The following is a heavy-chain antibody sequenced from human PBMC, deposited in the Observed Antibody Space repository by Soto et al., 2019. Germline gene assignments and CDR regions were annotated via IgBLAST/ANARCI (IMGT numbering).Heavy chain of an antibody. CDR2: ISVTSGDT. J-gene: IGHJ6*04. V-gene: IGHV1-18*04. CDR1: GYNFSTYG. CDR3: ASLSTRGNPKYRFYYDMEL. D-gene: IGHD1-1*01. Sequence: QLQLAQSGAEVKKPGASVEVSCKASGYNFSTYGVRWVRQAPGQGLEWMAWISVTSGDTNFAQKFQGRLAVTTDSSTTTVSLKLRGLRSDDTVVYYCASLSTRGNPKYRFYYDMELWVEGTTVTVST.